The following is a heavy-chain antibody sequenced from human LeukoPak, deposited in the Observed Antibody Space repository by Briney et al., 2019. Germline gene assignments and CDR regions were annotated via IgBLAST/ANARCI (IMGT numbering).Heavy chain of an antibody. CDR3: ARVVAVRGVNWFDP. Sequence: ASETLSLTCTVSGGSINIYYWSWIRQPAGKGLEWIGRIYTSGSTNYNPSLKTRVTMSVDTSKNQFSLMLSSVTAADTAVYYCARVVAVRGVNWFDPWGQGTLVTVSS. J-gene: IGHJ5*02. CDR1: GGSINIYY. CDR2: IYTSGST. D-gene: IGHD3-10*01. V-gene: IGHV4-4*07.